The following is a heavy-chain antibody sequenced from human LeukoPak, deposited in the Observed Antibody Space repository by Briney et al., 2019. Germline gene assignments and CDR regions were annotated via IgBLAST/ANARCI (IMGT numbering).Heavy chain of an antibody. V-gene: IGHV1-18*01. CDR1: RYTFTSYG. D-gene: IGHD1-1*01. J-gene: IGHJ3*02. Sequence: ASVKVSCKASRYTFTSYGIRWVRQTPQQGLDSMGWLSAYNGNTNYAQKLQGRVTMTTDPSTSTAYMELRSLRSDDTAVYYCARGGTPGFAFDIWGQGTMVTVSS. CDR2: LSAYNGNT. CDR3: ARGGTPGFAFDI.